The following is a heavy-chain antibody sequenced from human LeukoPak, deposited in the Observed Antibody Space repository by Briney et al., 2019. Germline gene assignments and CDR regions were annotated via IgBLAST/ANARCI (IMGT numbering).Heavy chain of an antibody. D-gene: IGHD1-26*01. CDR2: IWYDGSNK. V-gene: IGHV3-33*06. Sequence: GGSLRLSCAASGFTFSSYGMHWVRQAPGKGLEGVAVIWYDGSNKYYADYVKGRFHISRDNSKNTLYLHMNSLRAEDTAVYYCAKDRSIGIVGATTFYYWGQGTLVTVSS. J-gene: IGHJ4*02. CDR3: AKDRSIGIVGATTFYY. CDR1: GFTFSSYG.